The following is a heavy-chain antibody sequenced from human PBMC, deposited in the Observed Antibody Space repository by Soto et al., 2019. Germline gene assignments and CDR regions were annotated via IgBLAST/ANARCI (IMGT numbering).Heavy chain of an antibody. J-gene: IGHJ6*02. V-gene: IGHV3-30-3*01. Sequence: QVQLVESGGGVVQPGRSLRLSCAASGFTFSSYAMHWVRQAPGKGLEWVAVISYDGSNKYYADPVKGRFTISRDNSKNTLYLQMNSLRAEDTVVYYCARDIVVVSAAIPPPSYYYYGMDVWGQGTTVTVSS. CDR2: ISYDGSNK. CDR1: GFTFSSYA. CDR3: ARDIVVVSAAIPPPSYYYYGMDV. D-gene: IGHD2-2*01.